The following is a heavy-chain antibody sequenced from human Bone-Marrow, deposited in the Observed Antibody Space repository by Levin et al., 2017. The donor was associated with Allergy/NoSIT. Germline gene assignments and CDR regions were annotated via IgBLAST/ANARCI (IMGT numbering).Heavy chain of an antibody. Sequence: PVASVKVSCKASGYVFTSYGITWVRQAPGQGLEWLGWISGYNNKTNYAHKIQGRVTMTTDTSSTTAYMELTSLRSDDTAVYYCVRAAFRTGTTGGGYWGQGVLVTVSS. D-gene: IGHD1-1*01. CDR2: ISGYNNKT. CDR1: GYVFTSYG. V-gene: IGHV1-18*01. CDR3: VRAAFRTGTTGGGY. J-gene: IGHJ4*02.